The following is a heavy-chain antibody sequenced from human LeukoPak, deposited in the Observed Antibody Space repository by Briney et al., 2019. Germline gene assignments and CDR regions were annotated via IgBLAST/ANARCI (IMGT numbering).Heavy chain of an antibody. CDR1: GFTFSSYS. V-gene: IGHV3-21*01. CDR3: ARDLFSDYDGPPDY. J-gene: IGHJ4*02. D-gene: IGHD5-12*01. CDR2: ISSSSSYI. Sequence: GGSLRLSCAASGFTFSSYSMNWVRQAPGKGLEWVSSISSSSSYIYYADSVKGRFTISRDNAKNSLYLQLNSLRAEDTAVYYCARDLFSDYDGPPDYWGQGTLVTVSS.